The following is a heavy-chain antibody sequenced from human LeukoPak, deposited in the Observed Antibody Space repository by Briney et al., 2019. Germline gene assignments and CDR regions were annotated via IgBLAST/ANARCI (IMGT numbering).Heavy chain of an antibody. D-gene: IGHD3-22*01. CDR2: IDTGGTST. J-gene: IGHJ4*02. V-gene: IGHV3-74*01. Sequence: GGSLRLSCAASGFTFNNYWMHWVRQAPGKGLVWVSRIDTGGTSTSYADAVKGRFTISRDNGKNTLYLQMNSLRAEDTALYYCARPYYDSSGYQYPPDFWGQGTLVTVSS. CDR1: GFTFNNYW. CDR3: ARPYYDSSGYQYPPDF.